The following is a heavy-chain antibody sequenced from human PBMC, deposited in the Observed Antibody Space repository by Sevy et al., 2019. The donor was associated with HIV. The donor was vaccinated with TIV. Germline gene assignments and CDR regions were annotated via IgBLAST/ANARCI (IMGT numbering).Heavy chain of an antibody. CDR2: IYYSGST. V-gene: IGHV4-39*01. Sequence: SETLSLTCTVSGGSISSSSYYWGWIRQPPGKGLKWIGSIYYSGSTYYNPSLKSRVTISVDTSKNQFSLKLSSVTAADTAVYYCARSYSSGWYPYWYFDLWGRGTLVTVSS. D-gene: IGHD6-19*01. CDR1: GGSISSSSYY. J-gene: IGHJ2*01. CDR3: ARSYSSGWYPYWYFDL.